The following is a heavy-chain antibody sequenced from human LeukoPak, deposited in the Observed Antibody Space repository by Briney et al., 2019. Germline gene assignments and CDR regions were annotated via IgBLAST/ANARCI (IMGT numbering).Heavy chain of an antibody. CDR3: AREAPGGGGY. CDR1: GFTVTGNY. V-gene: IGHV3-66*01. J-gene: IGHJ4*02. Sequence: GGSLRLSCAASGFTVTGNYMSWVRQAPGKGLEWLSIIYSSGSTYYADSVKGRFTISRDNSKNTLYLQMNSLRAEDTAVYYCAREAPGGGGYWGQGTLVTVSS. D-gene: IGHD3-10*01. CDR2: IYSSGST.